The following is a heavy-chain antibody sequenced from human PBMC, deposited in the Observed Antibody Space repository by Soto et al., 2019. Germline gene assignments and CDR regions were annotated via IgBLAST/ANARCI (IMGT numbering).Heavy chain of an antibody. Sequence: EVQLVESGGGLVQPGGSLRVSCAASGFEFSAYCMTWVRQAPGKGLEWVATIKKDGNEKYYGASVRGRFSVIRDNAKNAAYLQMDRLKAEDTGVYYCARGRYNSGDYPKFFDCWGQGAWVTVSS. V-gene: IGHV3-7*01. CDR3: ARGRYNSGDYPKFFDC. J-gene: IGHJ4*02. D-gene: IGHD5-12*01. CDR1: GFEFSAYC. CDR2: IKKDGNEK.